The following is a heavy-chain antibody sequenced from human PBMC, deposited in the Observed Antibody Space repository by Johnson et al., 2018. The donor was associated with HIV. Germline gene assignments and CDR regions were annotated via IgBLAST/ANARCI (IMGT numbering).Heavy chain of an antibody. D-gene: IGHD1-26*01. Sequence: VQLVESGGGLVQPGGSLRLSCAASGFTFSSYWMSWVRQAPGKGLEWVANIKQDGSEKYYVDSVKGRFTISRDNAKNSLYLQMNSLRAEDTAVYYCARAGEWEPTDDAFDIWGQGTIVTVSS. CDR2: IKQDGSEK. V-gene: IGHV3-7*05. J-gene: IGHJ3*02. CDR3: ARAGEWEPTDDAFDI. CDR1: GFTFSSYW.